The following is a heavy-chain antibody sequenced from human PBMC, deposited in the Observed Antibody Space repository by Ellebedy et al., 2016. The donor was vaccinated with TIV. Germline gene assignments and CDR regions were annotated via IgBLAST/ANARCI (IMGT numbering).Heavy chain of an antibody. V-gene: IGHV3-53*01. CDR1: GFTVSFNF. D-gene: IGHD5-24*01. CDR3: ARGGGVRGDGYNPSHDAFDI. J-gene: IGHJ3*02. Sequence: PGGSLRLSCAPSGFTVSFNFLSWVRQAPGKGLQWISIVYSGGDTYYADSVRGRFTISRDESKNIVYLQMNSLRDDDTAVYYCARGGGVRGDGYNPSHDAFDIWGHGMMVTVSS. CDR2: VYSGGDT.